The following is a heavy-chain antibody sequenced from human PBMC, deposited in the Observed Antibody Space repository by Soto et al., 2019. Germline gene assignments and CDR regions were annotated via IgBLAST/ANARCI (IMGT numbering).Heavy chain of an antibody. Sequence: EVQLVESGGGLVQPGGSLRLSCAASGFTFSTYSMNWVRQAPGKGLEWVSYISSSSSTIHYADSVKGRFTISRDNAKNTLDMQMNSLRDEDTAVYYCIGDGVATDWFDPWCQGTLVTVSS. CDR3: IGDGVATDWFDP. CDR2: ISSSSSTI. D-gene: IGHD3-10*01. J-gene: IGHJ5*02. V-gene: IGHV3-48*02. CDR1: GFTFSTYS.